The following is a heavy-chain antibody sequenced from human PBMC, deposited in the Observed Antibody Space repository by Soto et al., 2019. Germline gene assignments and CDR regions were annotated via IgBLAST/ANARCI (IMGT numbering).Heavy chain of an antibody. CDR3: ARDPGFSGYDSNYYYYMDV. J-gene: IGHJ6*03. CDR2: IIPILGIA. V-gene: IGHV1-69*04. D-gene: IGHD5-12*01. CDR1: GGTFSSYT. Sequence: ASVKVSCKASGGTFSSYTISWVRQAPGQGLEWMGRIIPILGIANYAQKFQGRGTITADKSTRTAYMELSSLRSEDTAVYYCARDPGFSGYDSNYYYYMDVWGKGTTVTVSS.